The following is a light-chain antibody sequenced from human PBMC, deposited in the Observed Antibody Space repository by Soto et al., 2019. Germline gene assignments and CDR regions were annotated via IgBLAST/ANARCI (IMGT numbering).Light chain of an antibody. V-gene: IGLV2-14*01. CDR3: VSYATSTTLYV. Sequence: QSVLTQPASVSGSPGQSITISCTATSSDVGSFNYVSWYQHHPGKAPKLMIYEVTSRPSGVSNRFSGSKSGNTASLTISGLQAEDEADYSCVSYATSTTLYVFGSGTKGTVL. J-gene: IGLJ1*01. CDR2: EVT. CDR1: SSDVGSFNY.